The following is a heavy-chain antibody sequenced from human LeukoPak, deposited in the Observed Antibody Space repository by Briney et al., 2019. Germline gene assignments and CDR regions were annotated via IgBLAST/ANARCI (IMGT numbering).Heavy chain of an antibody. J-gene: IGHJ4*02. CDR2: ISYDGSNK. CDR1: GFTFSSYG. V-gene: IGHV3-30*03. Sequence: GGSLRLSCAASGFTFSSYGMHWVRQAPGKGLEWVAVISYDGSNKYYADSVKGRFTISRDNSKNTLYLQMNSLRAEDTAVYYCARIYGSGSYPLDYWGQGTLVTVSS. D-gene: IGHD3-10*01. CDR3: ARIYGSGSYPLDY.